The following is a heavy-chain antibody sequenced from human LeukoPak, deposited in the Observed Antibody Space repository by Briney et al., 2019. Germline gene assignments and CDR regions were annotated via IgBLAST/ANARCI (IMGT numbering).Heavy chain of an antibody. Sequence: GGSLRLSCAASGFTFSSYDMTWVRQAPGKGRERVSVIYSGGSTYYADSVKGRFTISRDNSENTLYLHMNSLRAEDTAVCYCARATFWSGYQRDSWYMDVWGKGTTVTVSS. CDR3: ARATFWSGYQRDSWYMDV. J-gene: IGHJ6*03. CDR1: GFTFSSYD. V-gene: IGHV3-66*02. D-gene: IGHD3-3*01. CDR2: IYSGGST.